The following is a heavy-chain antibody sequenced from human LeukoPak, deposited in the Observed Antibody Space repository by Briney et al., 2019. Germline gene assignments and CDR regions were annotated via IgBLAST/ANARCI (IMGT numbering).Heavy chain of an antibody. V-gene: IGHV1-2*06. Sequence: ASVKVSCKASGYTVTGYYMHWVRQAPGQGLEWMGRINPNSGGTNYAQKFQGRFTMTRDTSISTAHMELSRLRSDDTAVYYCARERDRSSGRIFDYWGQGTLVTVSS. CDR1: GYTVTGYY. J-gene: IGHJ4*02. CDR2: INPNSGGT. D-gene: IGHD6-19*01. CDR3: ARERDRSSGRIFDY.